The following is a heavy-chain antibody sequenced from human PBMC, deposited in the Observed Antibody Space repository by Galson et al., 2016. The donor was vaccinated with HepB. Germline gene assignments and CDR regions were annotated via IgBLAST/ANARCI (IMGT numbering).Heavy chain of an antibody. CDR1: GVTFDDHA. CDR2: ISGYRLII. J-gene: IGHJ4*02. CDR3: AKDKRPYASTWIDY. V-gene: IGHV3-9*01. D-gene: IGHD2-2*01. Sequence: SLRLSCSASGVTFDDHAMRWVRQAPGKGLEWVSGISGYRLIIVNAGSVKGRFTVSRDNAENSLYLQVNSLRPEDSACYYCAKDKRPYASTWIDYWGQGTLVTVSP.